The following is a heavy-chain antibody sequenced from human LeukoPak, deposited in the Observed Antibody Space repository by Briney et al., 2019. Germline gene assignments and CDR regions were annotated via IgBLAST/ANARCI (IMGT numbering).Heavy chain of an antibody. J-gene: IGHJ4*02. CDR3: ARGGVRGVTGPDY. Sequence: ASVKVSCKASGYTFTGYYMHWVRQAPGQGLEWMGWINPNSGGTNYAQKFQGRVTMTRDTSISTAYMELSRLRSGDTAVHYCARGGVRGVTGPDYWGQGTLVTVSS. CDR2: INPNSGGT. CDR1: GYTFTGYY. V-gene: IGHV1-2*02. D-gene: IGHD3-10*01.